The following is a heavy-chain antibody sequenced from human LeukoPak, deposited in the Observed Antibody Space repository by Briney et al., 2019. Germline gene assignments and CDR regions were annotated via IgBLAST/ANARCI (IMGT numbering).Heavy chain of an antibody. CDR3: ARVSEYYYDSSDAFDI. D-gene: IGHD3-22*01. Sequence: GGSLRLSCVVSGFTLSSYAMSWVRQAPGKGLVWVSLINSDGSSTSYADSVKGRFTISRDDAENTLYLQMDSLRAEDTAVYYCARVSEYYYDSSDAFDIWGQGTMVTVSS. V-gene: IGHV3-74*01. CDR2: INSDGSST. CDR1: GFTLSSYA. J-gene: IGHJ3*02.